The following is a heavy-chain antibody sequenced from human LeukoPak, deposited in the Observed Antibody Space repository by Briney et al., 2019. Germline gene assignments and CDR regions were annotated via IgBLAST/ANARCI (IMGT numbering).Heavy chain of an antibody. CDR2: IYYSGST. Sequence: SETLSLTCTVSGGSISSYYWSWIRQPPGKGLEWIGYIYYSGSTNYNPSLKSRVTISVDTSKNQFSLKPSSVTAADTAVYYCARDSPYDSSGYYPFSGDYWGQGTLVTVSS. D-gene: IGHD3-22*01. V-gene: IGHV4-59*01. CDR1: GGSISSYY. J-gene: IGHJ4*02. CDR3: ARDSPYDSSGYYPFSGDY.